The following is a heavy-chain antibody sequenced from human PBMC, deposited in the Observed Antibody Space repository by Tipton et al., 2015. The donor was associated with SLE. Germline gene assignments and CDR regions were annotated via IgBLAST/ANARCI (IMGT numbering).Heavy chain of an antibody. CDR1: GGSISSYY. J-gene: IGHJ5*02. D-gene: IGHD1-26*01. CDR2: IYTSGST. Sequence: TLSLTCTVSGGSISSYYWSWIRQPAGKGLEWIGRIYTSGSTNYNPSLKSRVTISVDTSKNQFSLKLSSVTAADTAVYYCASESGSYGWFDPWGQGTLVTVSS. V-gene: IGHV4-4*07. CDR3: ASESGSYGWFDP.